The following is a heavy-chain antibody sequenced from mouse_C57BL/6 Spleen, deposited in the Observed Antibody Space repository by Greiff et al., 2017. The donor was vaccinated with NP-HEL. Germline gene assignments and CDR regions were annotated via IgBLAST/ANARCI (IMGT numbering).Heavy chain of an antibody. V-gene: IGHV1-19*01. Sequence: EVQLQQSGPVLVKPGASVKMSCKASGYTFTDYYMNWVKQSPGQSLEWIGVINPYNGGTSYNQKFKGKATLTVDKSSSTAYMELNSLTSEDSAVYYGARGDGYYAYAMDYWGQGTSVTVSS. CDR2: INPYNGGT. D-gene: IGHD2-3*01. J-gene: IGHJ4*01. CDR1: GYTFTDYY. CDR3: ARGDGYYAYAMDY.